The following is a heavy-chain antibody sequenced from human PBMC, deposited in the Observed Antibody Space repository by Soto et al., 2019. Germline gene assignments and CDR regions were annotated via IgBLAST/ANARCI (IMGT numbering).Heavy chain of an antibody. CDR1: GGSFSAYY. V-gene: IGHV4-34*01. J-gene: IGHJ5*02. CDR3: ARGRREQLIRSTFDWFDP. D-gene: IGHD2-2*01. CDR2: INHAGST. Sequence: XGTLSLTCAVYGGSFSAYYWNGIRQPPGKGLEWIGEINHAGSTNYNPSLKSRVTMSLDTSKNQFSLRLSSVTAADTAVYSCARGRREQLIRSTFDWFDPWGQGILVTVSS.